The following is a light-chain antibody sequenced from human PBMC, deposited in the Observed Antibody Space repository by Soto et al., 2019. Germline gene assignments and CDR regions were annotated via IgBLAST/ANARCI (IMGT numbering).Light chain of an antibody. Sequence: IQLTQSPSSLSASVGDRVTITCRASQGISSYLAWYQQKPGKAPKLLIYGASTLQTGVPSRFSGSGSGTDFTLTISSLQPEYFATYYCQQLNSYPLFGPGTKVDIK. CDR2: GAS. J-gene: IGKJ3*01. CDR3: QQLNSYPL. V-gene: IGKV1-9*01. CDR1: QGISSY.